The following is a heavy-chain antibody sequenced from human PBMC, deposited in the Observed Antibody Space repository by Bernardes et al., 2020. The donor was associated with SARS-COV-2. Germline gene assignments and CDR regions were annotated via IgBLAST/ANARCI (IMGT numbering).Heavy chain of an antibody. CDR2: SRNKAYIYTT. V-gene: IGHV3-72*01. CDR1: GFIFSDHY. CDR3: ARVRYSSGWFPFDY. Sequence: GGSLRLSCAASGFIFSDHYMDWVRQAPGKGLEWVARSRNKAYIYTTEYAASVKGRFTISRDDSKSSLFLQMSSLKTEDTAVYFCARVRYSSGWFPFDYWGQGTLVTVSS. J-gene: IGHJ4*02. D-gene: IGHD6-19*01.